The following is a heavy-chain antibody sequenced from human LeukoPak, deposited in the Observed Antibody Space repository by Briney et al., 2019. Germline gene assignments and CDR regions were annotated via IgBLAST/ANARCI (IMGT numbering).Heavy chain of an antibody. D-gene: IGHD1-7*01. CDR3: SQTGTTDSYFYYGLDV. Sequence: GGSLRLSCAASGFTFSGAAMHWVRQASGKGLEWVGRIRSKANSYATVYAASVKGRFTISRDDSKNTAYLQMNSLKTEDTAVYYCSQTGTTDSYFYYGLDVWGQGTTVTVSS. CDR1: GFTFSGAA. J-gene: IGHJ6*02. V-gene: IGHV3-73*01. CDR2: IRSKANSYAT.